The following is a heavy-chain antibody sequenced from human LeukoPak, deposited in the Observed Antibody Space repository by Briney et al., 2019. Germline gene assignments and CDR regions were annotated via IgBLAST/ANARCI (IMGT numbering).Heavy chain of an antibody. CDR1: GYTFTSYY. CDR3: ARATQGTLARRSLFDY. D-gene: IGHD2-15*01. CDR2: INPSGGST. J-gene: IGHJ4*02. V-gene: IGHV1-46*01. Sequence: ASVKVSCKASGYTFTSYYMHCVRQAPGQGLEWMGIINPSGGSTSYAQKFQGRVTMTRDTSTSTVYMELSSLRSEDTAVYYRARATQGTLARRSLFDYWGQGTLVTVSS.